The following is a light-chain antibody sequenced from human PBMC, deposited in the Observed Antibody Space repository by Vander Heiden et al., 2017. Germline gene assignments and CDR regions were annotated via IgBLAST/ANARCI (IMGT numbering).Light chain of an antibody. V-gene: IGLV3-1*01. CDR3: QAWDTSTAWKV. Sequence: SYELTQPLSVSVSPGQTASITCSGDKLGDKYARWYQQKPGQSPLLVIYQDNKRPSGIPERFSGSNSGNTATLTVSRTQAMDEADYYCQAWDTSTAWKVFGGGTKLTVL. CDR1: KLGDKY. CDR2: QDN. J-gene: IGLJ2*01.